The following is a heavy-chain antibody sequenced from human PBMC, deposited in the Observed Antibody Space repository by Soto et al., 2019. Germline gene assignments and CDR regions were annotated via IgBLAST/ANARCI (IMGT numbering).Heavy chain of an antibody. V-gene: IGHV3-21*01. CDR2: ISSSSSYI. Sequence: GGSLRLSCAASGFTFSSYSMNWVRQAPGKGLEWVSSISSSSSYIYYADSVKGRFTISRDNAKNSLYLQMNGLRAEDTAVYYCARDGRVAAHSAHYYYYYGMDVWGQGTTVTVSS. CDR3: ARDGRVAAHSAHYYYYYGMDV. CDR1: GFTFSSYS. D-gene: IGHD6-6*01. J-gene: IGHJ6*02.